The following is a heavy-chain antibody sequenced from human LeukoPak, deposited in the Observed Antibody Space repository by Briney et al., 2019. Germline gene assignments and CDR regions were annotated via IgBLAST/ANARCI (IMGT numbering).Heavy chain of an antibody. CDR1: EFTFGDNA. V-gene: IGHV3-49*03. CDR3: SRVERGSINNYYYYMAV. J-gene: IGHJ6*03. D-gene: IGHD2-2*01. Sequence: HPGGSLRLSCTAFEFTFGDNAMIWFRQSPGKGLEWVSLSRSRAHGGTTDYAASVMGRFTMSRDDSKNSAYLQMNSLETEDTAVYYCSRVERGSINNYYYYMAVWGKGTSVTVSS. CDR2: SRSRAHGGTT.